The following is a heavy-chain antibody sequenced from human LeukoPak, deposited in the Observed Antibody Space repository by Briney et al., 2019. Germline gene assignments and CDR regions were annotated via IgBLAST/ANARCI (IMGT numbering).Heavy chain of an antibody. CDR3: ARDLYSSSWYPTDY. Sequence: GGSLRLSCAASGFTFSDYYMSWIRQAPGKGLEWVSSISSSSSYIYYADSVKGRFTISRDNAKNSLYLQMNSLRAEDTAVYYCARDLYSSSWYPTDYWGQGTLVTVSS. D-gene: IGHD6-13*01. CDR2: ISSSSSYI. J-gene: IGHJ4*02. CDR1: GFTFSDYY. V-gene: IGHV3-11*06.